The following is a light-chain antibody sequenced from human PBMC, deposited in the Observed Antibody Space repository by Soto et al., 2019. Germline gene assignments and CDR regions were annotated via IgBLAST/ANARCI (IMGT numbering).Light chain of an antibody. V-gene: IGKV1-5*03. CDR1: QSISNW. CDR2: KAS. Sequence: DIQMTQSPSTLSASVGDRVTITCRASQSISNWLAWYQQKPGKAPKLLIYKASSLESGVPSRFSGSGSGTDFTLTISRLQPDDFAAYYCQHYNNYPLTFGPGTQVDIK. J-gene: IGKJ3*01. CDR3: QHYNNYPLT.